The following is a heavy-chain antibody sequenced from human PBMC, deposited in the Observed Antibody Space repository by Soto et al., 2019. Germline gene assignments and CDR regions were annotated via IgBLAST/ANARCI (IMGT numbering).Heavy chain of an antibody. V-gene: IGHV1-69*05. CDR2: IIPMFGTA. Sequence: QVQLVQSGAEVKKPESSVKVSCKAPGGTFSTCAISWVRQAPGQGLEWMGGIIPMFGTANYAQRFQDRVTXTTXESTNTVYMGLSSLRSEDTAVYFCASGIQLWLRRINNGYSGWGQGTLVTVSS. J-gene: IGHJ4*02. D-gene: IGHD5-18*01. CDR3: ASGIQLWLRRINNGYSG. CDR1: GGTFSTCA.